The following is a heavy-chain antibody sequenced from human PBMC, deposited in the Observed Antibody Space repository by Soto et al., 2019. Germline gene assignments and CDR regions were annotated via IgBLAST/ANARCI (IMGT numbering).Heavy chain of an antibody. CDR3: AKVRGELLGGNWFDP. D-gene: IGHD1-26*01. CDR2: ISYDGSNK. CDR1: GFTFSSYG. J-gene: IGHJ5*02. Sequence: QVQLVESGGGVVQPGRSLRLSCAASGFTFSSYGMHWVRQAPGKGLEWVAVISYDGSNKYYADSVKGRFTISRDNSKNTLYLQMNSLRAEDTAVYYCAKVRGELLGGNWFDPWGQGTLVTVSS. V-gene: IGHV3-30*18.